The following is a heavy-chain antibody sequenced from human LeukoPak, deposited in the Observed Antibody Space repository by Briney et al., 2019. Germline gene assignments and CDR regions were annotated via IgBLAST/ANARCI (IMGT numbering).Heavy chain of an antibody. CDR1: GYTFRSYA. CDR2: INVYNGYT. D-gene: IGHD2-2*01. Sequence: GASVKVSCKTSGYTFRSYAISWVRQAPGQGLERMGWINVYNGYTNYARNFQGRVTMTTDTSTSTAYMEVRSLRSDDTAVYYCARLVVGTSWVDYWGQGTLVTVSS. V-gene: IGHV1-18*01. J-gene: IGHJ4*02. CDR3: ARLVVGTSWVDY.